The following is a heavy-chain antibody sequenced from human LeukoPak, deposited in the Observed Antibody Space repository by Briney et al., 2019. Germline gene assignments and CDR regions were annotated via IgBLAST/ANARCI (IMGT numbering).Heavy chain of an antibody. V-gene: IGHV4-30-4*01. Sequence: KASETLSLTCTVSGGSISSGDYYWSWIRQPPGKGLEWIGYIYYSGSTYYNPSLKSRVTISVDTSKNQFSLKLSSVTAADTAVYYCARGYNYYGSGLTYGMDVWGQGTTVTVSS. CDR2: IYYSGST. D-gene: IGHD3-10*01. CDR3: ARGYNYYGSGLTYGMDV. J-gene: IGHJ6*02. CDR1: GGSISSGDYY.